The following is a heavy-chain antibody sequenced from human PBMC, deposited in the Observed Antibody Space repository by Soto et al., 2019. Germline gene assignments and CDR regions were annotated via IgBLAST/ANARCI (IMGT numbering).Heavy chain of an antibody. CDR2: IWYDGSNK. D-gene: IGHD1-26*01. CDR3: AKAPPRLYSGSYSRLH. J-gene: IGHJ4*02. Sequence: PGGSLRLSCAASGFTFSSYGMHWVRQAPGKGLEWVAVIWYDGSNKYYADTVKGRFTISRDNSKNTLYLQMNSLRAEDSAVYYCAKAPPRLYSGSYSRLHWGQGTLVTVSS. CDR1: GFTFSSYG. V-gene: IGHV3-33*06.